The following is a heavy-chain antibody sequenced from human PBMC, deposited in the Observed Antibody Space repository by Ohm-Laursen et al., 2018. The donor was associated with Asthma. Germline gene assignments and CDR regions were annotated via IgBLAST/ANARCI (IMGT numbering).Heavy chain of an antibody. V-gene: IGHV3-21*01. CDR2: ISSSSSYI. J-gene: IGHJ4*02. D-gene: IGHD5-12*01. Sequence: SLRLSCSASGFTFSSYSMNWVRQAPGKGLEWVSSISSSSSYIYYADSVKGRFTISRDNAKNSLYLQMNSLRAEDTAVYYCARVGSGYGNDYWGQGTLVTVSS. CDR1: GFTFSSYS. CDR3: ARVGSGYGNDY.